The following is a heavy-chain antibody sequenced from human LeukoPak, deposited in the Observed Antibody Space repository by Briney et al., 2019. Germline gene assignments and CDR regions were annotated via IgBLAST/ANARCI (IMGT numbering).Heavy chain of an antibody. V-gene: IGHV1-8*03. D-gene: IGHD3-10*01. Sequence: GASVKVSCKASGYTFTSYYMHWVRQATGQGLEWMGWMNPNSGNTGYAQKFQGRVTITRNTSISTAYMELSSLRSEDTAVYYCARERAMVRGGDAFDIWGQGTMVTVSS. CDR3: ARERAMVRGGDAFDI. J-gene: IGHJ3*02. CDR2: MNPNSGNT. CDR1: GYTFTSYY.